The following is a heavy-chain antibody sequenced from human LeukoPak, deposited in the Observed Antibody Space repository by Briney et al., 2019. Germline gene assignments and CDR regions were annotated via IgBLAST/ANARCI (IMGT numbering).Heavy chain of an antibody. V-gene: IGHV4-4*07. CDR3: ARSDAVADYNWFDP. J-gene: IGHJ5*02. Sequence: SETLSLTCTVSGGSISSYYWSWIRQPAGKGLEWIGRIYTSGSTNYNPSPKSRVTMSVDTSKNQFSLKLSSVTAADTAVYYCARSDAVADYNWFDPWGQGTLVTVSS. CDR2: IYTSGST. D-gene: IGHD6-19*01. CDR1: GGSISSYY.